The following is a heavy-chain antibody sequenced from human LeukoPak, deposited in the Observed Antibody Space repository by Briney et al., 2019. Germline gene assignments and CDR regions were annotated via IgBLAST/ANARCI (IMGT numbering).Heavy chain of an antibody. D-gene: IGHD6-6*01. CDR2: IKKDGSEK. V-gene: IGHV3-7*01. J-gene: IGHJ4*02. CDR3: ASDIAARPVWGY. CDR1: GFTFSGYW. Sequence: GGSLRLSCAASGFTFSGYWMSWVRQAPGKGLEWVANIKKDGSEKGYVDSVRGRFTISRDNAKNSLDLQLNSLRAEDTAVYYCASDIAARPVWGYWGQGTLVTVSS.